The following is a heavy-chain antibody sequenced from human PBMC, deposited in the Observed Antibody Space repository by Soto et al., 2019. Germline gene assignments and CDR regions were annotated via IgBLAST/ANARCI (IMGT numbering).Heavy chain of an antibody. V-gene: IGHV1-69*13. CDR1: GGTFSSYA. Sequence: ASVKVSCQASGGTFSSYAISWVRQAPGQGLEWMGGIIPIFGTANYAQKFQGRVTITADESTSTAYMELSSLRSEDTAVYYCARETIFGLVFRDSSTTEMYVCGQGDTLTVSS. D-gene: IGHD3-3*01. CDR2: IIPIFGTA. J-gene: IGHJ6*02. CDR3: ARETIFGLVFRDSSTTEMYV.